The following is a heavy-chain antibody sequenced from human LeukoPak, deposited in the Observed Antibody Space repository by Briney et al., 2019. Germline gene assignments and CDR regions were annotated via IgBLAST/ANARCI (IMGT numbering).Heavy chain of an antibody. CDR1: VGSISSYY. Sequence: PSETLSLTCTVSVGSISSYYWSWIRQPPRKGLECIAYIYYTGSTTYNPSLKSRVTISLDTSKNQFSLNLSSLTAADTAVYYCETIAVAGDWFDPWGQGTLATVSS. V-gene: IGHV4-59*01. CDR3: ETIAVAGDWFDP. J-gene: IGHJ5*02. CDR2: IYYTGST. D-gene: IGHD6-19*01.